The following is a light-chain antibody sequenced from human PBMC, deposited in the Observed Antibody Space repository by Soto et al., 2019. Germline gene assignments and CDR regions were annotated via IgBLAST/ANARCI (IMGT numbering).Light chain of an antibody. J-gene: IGKJ3*01. CDR1: QSVSSSY. Sequence: EIVLTQSPGTLSLSPGERATLSCRASQSVSSSYLAWYQQKPGQAPRLLIYGASSRATGIPARFSGSGSGSGFILTISRLEPEGFAVYYCQQYGSSPLFTFGPGTKVDVK. V-gene: IGKV3-20*01. CDR2: GAS. CDR3: QQYGSSPLFT.